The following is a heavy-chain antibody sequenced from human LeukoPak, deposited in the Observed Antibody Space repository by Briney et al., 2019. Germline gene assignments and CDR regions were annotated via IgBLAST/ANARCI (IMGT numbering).Heavy chain of an antibody. D-gene: IGHD2-2*01. CDR1: GGSISSSSYY. CDR3: ARAGGGVVPAAMDY. Sequence: SETLSLTCTVSGGSISSSSYYWGWIRQPPGKGLEWIGSIYYSGSTYYNPSLKSRVTISVDTSKNQFSLKLSSVTAADTAVYYCARAGGGVVPAAMDYWGQGTLVTVSS. J-gene: IGHJ4*02. CDR2: IYYSGST. V-gene: IGHV4-39*07.